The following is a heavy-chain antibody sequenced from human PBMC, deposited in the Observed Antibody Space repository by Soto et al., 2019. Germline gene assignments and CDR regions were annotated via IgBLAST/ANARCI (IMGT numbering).Heavy chain of an antibody. CDR1: GCSITSSNW. Sequence: SETLSLTSAISGCSITSSNWWSWVSHPPGKGLEWIGEIYHSGSTKYNPSLKNRVTISVDTSKKQFNLKLRYVTAADTAAYYCARSGRIMVRGVKYNWFDPWGQGTLVTVS. CDR3: ARSGRIMVRGVKYNWFDP. CDR2: IYHSGST. D-gene: IGHD3-10*01. J-gene: IGHJ5*02. V-gene: IGHV4-4*02.